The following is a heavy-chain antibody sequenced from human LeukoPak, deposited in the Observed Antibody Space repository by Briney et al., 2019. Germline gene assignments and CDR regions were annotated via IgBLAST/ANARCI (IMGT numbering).Heavy chain of an antibody. CDR1: GSSINVYY. D-gene: IGHD1-26*01. CDR2: IYYSGST. V-gene: IGHV4-59*01. J-gene: IGHJ4*02. Sequence: SETLSLTCTVSGSSINVYYWSWIRQSPGKGLEWIGYIYYSGSTNYNPSLKSRVTISVDTSKNQFSLKLSSVTAADTAVYYCARSNRYSGSYYDYWGQGTLVTVSS. CDR3: ARSNRYSGSYYDY.